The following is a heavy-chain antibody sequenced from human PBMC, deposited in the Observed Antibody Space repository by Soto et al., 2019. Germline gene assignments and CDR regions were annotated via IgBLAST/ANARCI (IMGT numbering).Heavy chain of an antibody. V-gene: IGHV1-69*12. D-gene: IGHD5-18*01. CDR1: GGTFSSYA. CDR3: ASAVAYSYGSGFDY. CDR2: IIPIFGTA. J-gene: IGHJ4*02. Sequence: QVQLVQSGAEVKKPGSSVKVSCKASGGTFSSYAIIWVRQAPGQGLEWMGGIIPIFGTANYAQKFQGRVTITADESTSTAYMALSSLRSEDTAVYYCASAVAYSYGSGFDYWGQGTPVTVSS.